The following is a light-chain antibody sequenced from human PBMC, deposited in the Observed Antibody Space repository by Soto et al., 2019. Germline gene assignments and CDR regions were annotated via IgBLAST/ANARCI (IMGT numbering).Light chain of an antibody. CDR3: QQSYNTPIT. CDR1: RTIDNY. Sequence: IHMTDSPSSLSASLGDRVTITCRASRTIDNYLNWYQQKPGRAPELLVYATSSLQSGVPSRFTGGGSGTHFTLTISGLQPEDFATYFCQQSYNTPITFGQGTRLEIK. V-gene: IGKV1-39*01. J-gene: IGKJ5*01. CDR2: ATS.